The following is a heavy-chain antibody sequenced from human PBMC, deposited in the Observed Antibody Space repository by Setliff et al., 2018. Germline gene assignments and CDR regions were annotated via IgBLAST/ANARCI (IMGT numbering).Heavy chain of an antibody. V-gene: IGHV2-70*11. CDR2: IDWDDDK. D-gene: IGHD3-22*01. J-gene: IGHJ4*02. CDR3: ARYYYDSSAYYPFLY. Sequence: SGPTLVNPTQTLTLTCTFSGFSLSTSGMCVSWIRQPPGKALEWLARIDWDDDKYYSTSLKTRLTISKDISKNQVVLTMTNMDPADTATYYCARYYYDSSAYYPFLYWGQGMLVTVSS. CDR1: GFSLSTSGMC.